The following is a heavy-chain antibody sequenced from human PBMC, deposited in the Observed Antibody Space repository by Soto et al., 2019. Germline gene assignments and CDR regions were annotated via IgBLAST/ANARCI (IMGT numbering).Heavy chain of an antibody. J-gene: IGHJ4*02. CDR2: INHSGST. Sequence: PSETLSLTCAVYGGSFSGYYWSWIRQPPGKGLEWIGEINHSGSTNYNPSLKSRVTISVDTSKNQFSLKLSSVTAADTAVYYCARGSGIYFGDQRRPFDYWGQGTLVTVSS. D-gene: IGHD4-17*01. CDR3: ARGSGIYFGDQRRPFDY. V-gene: IGHV4-34*01. CDR1: GGSFSGYY.